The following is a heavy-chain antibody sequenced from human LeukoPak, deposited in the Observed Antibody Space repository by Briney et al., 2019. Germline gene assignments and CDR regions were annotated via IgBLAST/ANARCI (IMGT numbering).Heavy chain of an antibody. J-gene: IGHJ5*02. CDR3: ARGDPQDYYGSGPFDP. D-gene: IGHD3-10*01. V-gene: IGHV1-69*05. CDR1: GGTFSSYA. CDR2: IIPTFGTS. Sequence: ASVKVSCKASGGTFSSYAISWVRQAPGQGLEWMGGIIPTFGTSNYAQKFQGRVTITTDESTSTAYMELSSLRSEDTAVYYCARGDPQDYYGSGPFDPWGQGTLVTVSS.